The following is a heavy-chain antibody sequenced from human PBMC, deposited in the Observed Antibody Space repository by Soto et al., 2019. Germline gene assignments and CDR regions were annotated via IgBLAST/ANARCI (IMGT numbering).Heavy chain of an antibody. CDR1: GFSFSSYG. Sequence: QVQLVESGGGVVQPGRSLRLSCAASGFSFSSYGMHWVRQAPGKGLEWVAMISYDGTDEYYADSVKGRFTISRDNSKNAVYLQMNSLRVEDTAVFYCAKQESYWNDHFDYWGQGTLVTVSS. CDR2: ISYDGTDE. V-gene: IGHV3-30*18. J-gene: IGHJ4*02. CDR3: AKQESYWNDHFDY. D-gene: IGHD1-1*01.